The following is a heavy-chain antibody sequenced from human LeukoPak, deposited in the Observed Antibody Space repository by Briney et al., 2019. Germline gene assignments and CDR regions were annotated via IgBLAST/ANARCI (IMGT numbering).Heavy chain of an antibody. V-gene: IGHV7-4-1*02. J-gene: IGHJ6*03. Sequence: ASVKVSCKASGYTFTSYAMNWVRQAPGQGLEWMGWINTNTGNPTYAQGFTGRFVFSLDTSVSTAYLQISSLKAEDTAVYYCARERLFGLAYYYYYMDVWGKGTTVTVSS. CDR3: ARERLFGLAYYYYYMDV. D-gene: IGHD3/OR15-3a*01. CDR1: GYTFTSYA. CDR2: INTNTGNP.